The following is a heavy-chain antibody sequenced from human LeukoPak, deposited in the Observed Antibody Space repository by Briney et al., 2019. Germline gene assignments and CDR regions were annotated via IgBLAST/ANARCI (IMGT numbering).Heavy chain of an antibody. J-gene: IGHJ4*02. Sequence: GGSLRLSCAASGFTFSSYWMSWVRQAPGKGLEWVANIKQDGSEKYYVDSVKGRFTISRDNAKNSLYLQMNSLRAEDTAVYYCARDRSKGYYYYDYWGQGTLVTVSS. CDR1: GFTFSSYW. CDR2: IKQDGSEK. D-gene: IGHD3-22*01. CDR3: ARDRSKGYYYYDY. V-gene: IGHV3-7*01.